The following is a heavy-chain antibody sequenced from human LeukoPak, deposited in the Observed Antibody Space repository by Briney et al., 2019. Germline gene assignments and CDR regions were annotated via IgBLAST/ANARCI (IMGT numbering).Heavy chain of an antibody. J-gene: IGHJ5*02. CDR1: GYTFTSYD. V-gene: IGHV1-8*01. CDR3: ARLPPLYYYGSGSDWFDP. Sequence: VASVKVSCKASGYTFTSYDINWVRQATGQGLEWMGWMNPNSGNTGYAQKFQGRVTMTRNTSISTAYVELSSLRSEDTAVYYCARLPPLYYYGSGSDWFDPWGQGTLVTVSS. D-gene: IGHD3-10*01. CDR2: MNPNSGNT.